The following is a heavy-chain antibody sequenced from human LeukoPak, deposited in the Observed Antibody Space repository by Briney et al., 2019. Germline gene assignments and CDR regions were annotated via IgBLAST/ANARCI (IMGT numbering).Heavy chain of an antibody. Sequence: PGGSLRLSCAASGFTFSSYGMHWVRQAPGKGLEWVAFIRYDGSNKYYADSVKGRFTVSRDNSKNTLYLQMSSLRAEDTAVYYCAKDERNWNYNLASQAYDWGQGTLVTVSS. CDR1: GFTFSSYG. D-gene: IGHD1-7*01. CDR3: AKDERNWNYNLASQAYD. CDR2: IRYDGSNK. J-gene: IGHJ4*02. V-gene: IGHV3-30*02.